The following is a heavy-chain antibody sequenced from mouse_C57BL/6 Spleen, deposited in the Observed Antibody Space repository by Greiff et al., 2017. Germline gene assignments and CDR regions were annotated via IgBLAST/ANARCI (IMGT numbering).Heavy chain of an antibody. J-gene: IGHJ3*01. CDR1: GYTFTSYW. Sequence: QVQLQQPGAELVKPGASVKVSCKASGYTFTSYWMHWVKQRPGQGLEWIGRIHPSDSATNYNQKFKGKATLTVDKSSSTAYMQLSSLTSEDAAVYYCASDGSGYQGFAGWGQGTLVTVSA. CDR2: IHPSDSAT. CDR3: ASDGSGYQGFAG. V-gene: IGHV1-74*01. D-gene: IGHD3-2*02.